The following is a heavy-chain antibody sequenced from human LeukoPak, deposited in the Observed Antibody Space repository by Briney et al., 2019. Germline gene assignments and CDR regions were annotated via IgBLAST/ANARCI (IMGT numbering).Heavy chain of an antibody. CDR1: GFSLTSYA. V-gene: IGHV3-64*01. J-gene: IGHJ4*02. CDR2: ISGIGGST. Sequence: GGSLGLSCAASGFSLTSYAMHWVRQAPGKGLEYVSAISGIGGSTYFANSVKGRFAISRDNSKNTLYLQMGSLRAEDMAVYYCARGECSSTSCLPDYWGQGTLVTVSS. CDR3: ARGECSSTSCLPDY. D-gene: IGHD2-2*01.